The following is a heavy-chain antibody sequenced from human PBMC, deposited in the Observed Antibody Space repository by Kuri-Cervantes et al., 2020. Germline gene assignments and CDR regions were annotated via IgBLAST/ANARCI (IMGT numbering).Heavy chain of an antibody. J-gene: IGHJ6*02. CDR3: ATSGSSSSPTWGYYYYYGMDV. CDR2: ISYDGSNK. V-gene: IGHV3-30*03. CDR1: GFTFSSYG. D-gene: IGHD6-6*01. Sequence: GGSLRLSCAASGFTFSSYGMHWVRQAPGKGLEWVAVISYDGSNKYYADSVKGRFTISRDNSKNTLYLQMNSLRAEDTAVYYCATSGSSSSPTWGYYYYYGMDVWAKGPRSPSP.